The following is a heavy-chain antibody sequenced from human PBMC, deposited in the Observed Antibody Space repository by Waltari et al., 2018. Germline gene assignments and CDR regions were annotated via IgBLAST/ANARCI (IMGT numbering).Heavy chain of an antibody. CDR3: STDENSGNDASMDV. CDR2: IKSKTDGGTT. D-gene: IGHD1-26*01. J-gene: IGHJ6*02. CDR1: GFTFVNAW. V-gene: IGHV3-15*01. Sequence: EVQLVESGGGLVKPGGSLRLSCAASGFTFVNAWMSWVRQGPGKGLEWVGRIKSKTDGGTTDYAAPVKGRFTISRDDSKNTLYLQMNSLKTEDTAVYYCSTDENSGNDASMDVWGQGTTVTVYS.